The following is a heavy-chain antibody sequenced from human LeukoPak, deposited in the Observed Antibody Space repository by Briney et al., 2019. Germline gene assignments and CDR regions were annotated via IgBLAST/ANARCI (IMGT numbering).Heavy chain of an antibody. V-gene: IGHV3-53*01. Sequence: GGSLRLSCAASGFTFSSNYMSWVRQAPGKGLEWVSVIYSGGSTYYADSVKGRFTISRDNSKNTLYLQMNSLRAEDTAVYYCARDNRYYDYVWGSYDYGMDVWGQGTTVTVSS. J-gene: IGHJ6*02. CDR3: ARDNRYYDYVWGSYDYGMDV. CDR2: IYSGGST. D-gene: IGHD3-16*01. CDR1: GFTFSSNY.